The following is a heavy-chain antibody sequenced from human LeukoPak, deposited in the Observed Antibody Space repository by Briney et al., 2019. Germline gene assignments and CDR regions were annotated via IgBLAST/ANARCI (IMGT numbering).Heavy chain of an antibody. V-gene: IGHV4-38-2*01. J-gene: IGHJ6*03. CDR2: IYHSGST. CDR3: PSAYDISGYYYYMDV. D-gene: IGHD3-22*01. Sequence: SETLSLTCAVSGHSSSSGYYWVWIRQPPGRGLEWIGSIYHSGSTYYNTSLNSRVSISLDTSKNQFSLRLSSVTAADTALYYCPSAYDISGYYYYMDVWGKGTTVTVSS. CDR1: GHSSSSGYY.